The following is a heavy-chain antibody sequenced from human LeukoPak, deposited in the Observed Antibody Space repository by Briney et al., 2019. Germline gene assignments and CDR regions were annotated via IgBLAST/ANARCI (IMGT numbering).Heavy chain of an antibody. V-gene: IGHV3-23*01. J-gene: IGHJ4*02. CDR3: AKDLSSGVDTYYFDY. D-gene: IGHD5-18*01. CDR2: ISDSGGST. Sequence: PGGSLRLSCAASGFTFTSYAMSWVRQAPGKGLEWVSAISDSGGSTYYADSVKGRFTISRDNSKNTLFLQMNSLRAEDTAVYYCAKDLSSGVDTYYFDYWGQGPLVTVSS. CDR1: GFTFTSYA.